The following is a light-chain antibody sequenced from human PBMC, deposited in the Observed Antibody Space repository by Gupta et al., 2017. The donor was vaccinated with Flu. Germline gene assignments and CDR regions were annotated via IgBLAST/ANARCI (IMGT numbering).Light chain of an antibody. J-gene: IGKJ4*01. CDR2: WAS. CDR1: QSGLYNSNNKTY. V-gene: IGKV4-1*01. CDR3: QQDADTPLA. Sequence: DIVMTQSPDSLAVSLRERATINCKSSQSGLYNSNNKTYLAWYQQKPGQPPKLLTYWASTRESGVPDRFSGSGSGTDFTLTISSLQAEDVAVYFCQQDADTPLAFGRGTKVEIK.